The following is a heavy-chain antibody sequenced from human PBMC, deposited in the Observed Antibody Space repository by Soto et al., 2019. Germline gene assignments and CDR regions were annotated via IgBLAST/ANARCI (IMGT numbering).Heavy chain of an antibody. V-gene: IGHV3-23*01. CDR3: AKDRLGPLSGVMDV. J-gene: IGHJ6*02. CDR2: TSLTGKQT. Sequence: PGGSLRLSCAASGFIFRDYAMTWVRQAPGKGLEWVSATSLTGKQTYYADSVKGRFTVSRDNSKSTVYLQMDSLRVEDTAVYYCAKDRLGPLSGVMDVWGQGTTVTVS. CDR1: GFIFRDYA. D-gene: IGHD3-16*01.